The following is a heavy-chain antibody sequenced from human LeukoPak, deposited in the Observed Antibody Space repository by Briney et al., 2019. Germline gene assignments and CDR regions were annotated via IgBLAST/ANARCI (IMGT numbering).Heavy chain of an antibody. J-gene: IGHJ4*02. CDR2: ISGGGGST. V-gene: IGHV3-23*01. Sequence: GGSLRLSCAASGFTFSNYAMNWVRQAPGKGLEWVSGISGGGGSTYYADSVKGRYTISRDNSKNTLYLQMNSLRAEDTAVYYCAKDLITVITPVDYWGQGTLVTVSS. CDR3: AKDLITVITPVDY. CDR1: GFTFSNYA. D-gene: IGHD4-23*01.